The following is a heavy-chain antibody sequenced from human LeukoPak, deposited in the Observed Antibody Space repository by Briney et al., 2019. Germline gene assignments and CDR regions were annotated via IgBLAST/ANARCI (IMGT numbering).Heavy chain of an antibody. CDR2: INSDGSST. Sequence: GGSLRLSCAASGFTFSSYWMHWVRQAPGKGLVWVSRINSDGSSTSSADSVKGRFTISRDNAKNTLYLQMNSLRAEDTAVYYCAREYSLLWFGELSGPMNVWGKGTTVTISS. V-gene: IGHV3-74*01. CDR1: GFTFSSYW. J-gene: IGHJ6*03. D-gene: IGHD3-10*01. CDR3: AREYSLLWFGELSGPMNV.